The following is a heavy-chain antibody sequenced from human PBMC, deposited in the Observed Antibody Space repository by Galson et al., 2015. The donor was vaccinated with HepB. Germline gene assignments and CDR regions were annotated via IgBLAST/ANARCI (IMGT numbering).Heavy chain of an antibody. CDR2: IDWDDDK. J-gene: IGHJ5*02. CDR3: ARILEGSSWWGGWFDP. D-gene: IGHD6-13*01. V-gene: IGHV2-70*01. CDR1: GFSLSTSGMC. Sequence: PALVKPTQTLTLTCTFSGFSLSTSGMCVSWIRQPPGKALEWLALIDWDDDKYYSTSLKTRLTISKDTSKNQVVLTMTNMDPVDTATYYCARILEGSSWWGGWFDPWGQGTLVTVSS.